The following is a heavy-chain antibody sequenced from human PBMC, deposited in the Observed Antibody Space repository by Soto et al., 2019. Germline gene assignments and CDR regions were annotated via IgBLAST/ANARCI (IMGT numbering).Heavy chain of an antibody. J-gene: IGHJ5*02. CDR3: ARDFGYCSSTSCRNWFDP. V-gene: IGHV3-21*01. D-gene: IGHD2-2*01. CDR2: ISSSSSYI. Sequence: GGSLRLSCAASGFTFSSYSMDWVRQAPGKGLEWVSSISSSSSYIYYADSVKGRFTISRDNAKNSLYLQMNSLRAEDTAVYYCARDFGYCSSTSCRNWFDPWGQGTLVNVSS. CDR1: GFTFSSYS.